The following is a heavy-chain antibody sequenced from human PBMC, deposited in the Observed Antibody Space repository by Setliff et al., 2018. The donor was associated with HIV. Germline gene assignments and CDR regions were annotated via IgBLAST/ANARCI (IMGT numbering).Heavy chain of an antibody. CDR2: VYYSGDT. CDR1: GGSINNGAYY. V-gene: IGHV4-31*03. J-gene: IGHJ3*02. Sequence: SETLSLTCTVSGGSINNGAYYWSWIRQHPGKGLEWIGYVYYSGDTYYNPSLKSRVTISLDTSKKQFSLSLDSVTAADTAMYYCARESRWYGDAFDIWGQGTMVTVSS. CDR3: ARESRWYGDAFDI. D-gene: IGHD2-15*01.